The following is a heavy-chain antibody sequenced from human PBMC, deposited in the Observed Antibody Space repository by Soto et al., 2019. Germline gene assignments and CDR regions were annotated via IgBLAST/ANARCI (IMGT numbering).Heavy chain of an antibody. CDR1: GCSINSGGSS. CDR3: ARVPTP. V-gene: IGHV4-30-2*01. D-gene: IGHD2-2*01. CDR2: IYHSGST. J-gene: IGHJ5*02. Sequence: SGTLSPPSAVSGCSINSGGSSWSWIRQPPGKGLEWIGYIYHSGSTYYNPSLKSRVTISVDRSKNQFSLKLSSVTAADTAVYYCARVPTPWGQGTLVTVSS.